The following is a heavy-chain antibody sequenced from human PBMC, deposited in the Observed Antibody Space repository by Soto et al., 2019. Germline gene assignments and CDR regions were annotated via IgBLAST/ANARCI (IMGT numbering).Heavy chain of an antibody. CDR2: ITGSGSST. CDR3: ARERYYYGSGSYSETSSCDY. Sequence: GGSLRLSCAASGFAFRDFAMIWVRQAPGKGLEWVSAITGSGSSTYNADSVKGRFSISRDNAKNSLYLQMNSLRAEDTAVYYCARERYYYGSGSYSETSSCDYWGQGT. J-gene: IGHJ4*02. CDR1: GFAFRDFA. D-gene: IGHD3-10*01. V-gene: IGHV3-23*01.